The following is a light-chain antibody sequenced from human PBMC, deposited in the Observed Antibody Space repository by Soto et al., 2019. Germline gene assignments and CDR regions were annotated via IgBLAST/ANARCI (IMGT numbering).Light chain of an antibody. Sequence: DIQMTQSPSTLSASVGDRVTVTCRASEDITNYLAWYQQKVGKAPKLLIYDASTLYGGVPSRFSGSGSGTDFALTITSLQAEDFATYYCQQLRMYPSTFGGGTKVDIK. J-gene: IGKJ4*01. CDR1: EDITNY. V-gene: IGKV1-9*01. CDR3: QQLRMYPST. CDR2: DAS.